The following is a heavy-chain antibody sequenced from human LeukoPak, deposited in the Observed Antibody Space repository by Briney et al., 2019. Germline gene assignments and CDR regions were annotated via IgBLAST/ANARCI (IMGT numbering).Heavy chain of an antibody. J-gene: IGHJ6*02. V-gene: IGHV3-30*18. CDR2: ISYDGSNK. D-gene: IGHD3-10*01. CDR3: AKACITMVRGVRYGMDV. Sequence: GGSLRLSCAASGFTFSSYGMHWIRQAPGKGLEWDAVISYDGSNKYYADSVKGRFTISRDNSKNTLYLQMNSLRAEDTAVYYCAKACITMVRGVRYGMDVWGQGTTVTVSS. CDR1: GFTFSSYG.